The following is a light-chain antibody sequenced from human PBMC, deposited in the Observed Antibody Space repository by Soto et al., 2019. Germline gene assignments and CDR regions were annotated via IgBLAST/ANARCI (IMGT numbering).Light chain of an antibody. CDR1: QSISNW. Sequence: DIQMTQSPSTLSASVGDRVTITCRASQSISNWLAWYQQKPGKAPKLLIYKTSNLESGVPSRFSGSGSGTEFSLTISSLQPDDFANYYCQQYQSFSLTFGGGTRVEVK. J-gene: IGKJ4*01. V-gene: IGKV1-5*03. CDR3: QQYQSFSLT. CDR2: KTS.